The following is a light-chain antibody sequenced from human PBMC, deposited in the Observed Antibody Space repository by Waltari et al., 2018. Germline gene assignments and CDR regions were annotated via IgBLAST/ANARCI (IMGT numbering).Light chain of an antibody. CDR1: SSNIGRSI. CDR2: SNN. V-gene: IGLV1-44*01. Sequence: QSVLTQPPSASGTPGQRVTISCSGSSSNIGRSIVNWYQQLPGPAPKLPINSNNERASGVPDRFSGSKSGTSASLAISGVQSEDEADYYCAAWGGSLNGYVFGTGTKVTVL. CDR3: AAWGGSLNGYV. J-gene: IGLJ1*01.